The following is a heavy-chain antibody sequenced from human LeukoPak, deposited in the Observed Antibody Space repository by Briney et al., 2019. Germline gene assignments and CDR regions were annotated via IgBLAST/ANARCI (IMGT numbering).Heavy chain of an antibody. CDR1: GFTFSKYW. Sequence: SGGSLRLSCTVSGFTFSKYWMRRVRQAPGKGLEWVASIDKNGREKRYVDSVEGRFTISRDNAKDSVYLQMTSLGAEDTAVYYCATYTQNFGAPGTDYWGQGTLVTVSS. V-gene: IGHV3-7*01. CDR3: ATYTQNFGAPGTDY. CDR2: IDKNGREK. J-gene: IGHJ4*02. D-gene: IGHD3-10*01.